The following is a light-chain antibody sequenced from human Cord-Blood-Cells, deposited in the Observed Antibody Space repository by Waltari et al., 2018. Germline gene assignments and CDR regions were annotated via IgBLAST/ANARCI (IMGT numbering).Light chain of an antibody. J-gene: IGLJ2*01. Sequence: QSALTQPASVHGSPGQSITTSCPGTRSDVGGYNYVSCYQQPPGKAPKRINYDVSNRPSGVSNRFSVSKSGNTASLTISGLQAEDEADYYCSSYTSSSTLVVFGGGTKLTVL. CDR3: SSYTSSSTLVV. V-gene: IGLV2-14*01. CDR2: DVS. CDR1: RSDVGGYNY.